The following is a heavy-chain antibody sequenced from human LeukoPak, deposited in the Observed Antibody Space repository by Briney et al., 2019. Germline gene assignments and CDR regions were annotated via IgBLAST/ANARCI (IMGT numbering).Heavy chain of an antibody. D-gene: IGHD6-13*01. CDR2: IKQDGSEK. Sequence: GGSLRLSCAASGFTFRSYAMNWVRQAPGKGLEWVANIKQDGSEKYYVDSVKGRFTISRDNAKNSLYLQMNSLRAEDTAVYYCARDSSSWYSLDYGMDVWGQGTTVTVSS. V-gene: IGHV3-7*01. CDR3: ARDSSSWYSLDYGMDV. J-gene: IGHJ6*02. CDR1: GFTFRSYA.